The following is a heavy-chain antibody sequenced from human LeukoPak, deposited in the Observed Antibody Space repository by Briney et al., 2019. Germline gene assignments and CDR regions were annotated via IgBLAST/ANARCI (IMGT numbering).Heavy chain of an antibody. CDR3: ARDPCLNIVLMVYATCPSFFDY. D-gene: IGHD2-8*01. J-gene: IGHJ4*02. CDR2: ISAYNGNT. CDR1: GYTFTSYG. Sequence: ASVKVSCKASGYTFTSYGISWVRQAPGQGLEWMGWISAYNGNTNYAQKLQGRVTMTTDTSTSTAYMELRSLRSDDTAVYYCARDPCLNIVLMVYATCPSFFDYWGQGTLVTVSS. V-gene: IGHV1-18*01.